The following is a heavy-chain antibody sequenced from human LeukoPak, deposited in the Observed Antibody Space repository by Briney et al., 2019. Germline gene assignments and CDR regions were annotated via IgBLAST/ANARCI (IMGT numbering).Heavy chain of an antibody. V-gene: IGHV4-34*01. D-gene: IGHD2-2*02. CDR2: INHSGST. CDR1: GGSFSGYY. J-gene: IGHJ4*02. Sequence: PSETLSLTCAVYGGSFSGYYWSWIRQPPEKGLEWIGEINHSGSTNYNPSLKSRVTISVDTSKNQFSLKLSSVTAADTAVYYCARGGPAYCSSTSCYTPTGYWGQGTLVTVSS. CDR3: ARGGPAYCSSTSCYTPTGY.